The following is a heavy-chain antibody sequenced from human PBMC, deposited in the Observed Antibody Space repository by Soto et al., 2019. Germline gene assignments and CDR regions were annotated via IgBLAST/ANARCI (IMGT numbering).Heavy chain of an antibody. CDR1: GGTFSRHA. CDR2: IIPIFGTA. CDR3: ARGWGYDSNDYYYAY. V-gene: IGHV1-69*01. D-gene: IGHD3-22*01. J-gene: IGHJ4*02. Sequence: QVQLVQSGAEVRKPGSSVKVSCKASGGTFSRHAISWVRQAPGQGLEWMGGIIPIFGTANHAQKFQGRVTIISDESTSTVYMELSSLRSEDTVMYYSARGWGYDSNDYYYAYWGQGTLVIVSS.